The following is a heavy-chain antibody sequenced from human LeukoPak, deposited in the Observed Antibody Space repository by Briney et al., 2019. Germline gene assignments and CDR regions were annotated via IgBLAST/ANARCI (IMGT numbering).Heavy chain of an antibody. CDR2: IIPIFGTA. D-gene: IGHD3-22*01. Sequence: ASVKVSCKASGGTFSSYAISWVRQAPGQGLEWMGRIIPIFGTANYAQKFQGGVTITTDESTSTAYMELSSLRSEDTAVYYCASSYYYDSSGYPFDYWGQGTLVTVSS. CDR3: ASSYYYDSSGYPFDY. J-gene: IGHJ4*02. CDR1: GGTFSSYA. V-gene: IGHV1-69*05.